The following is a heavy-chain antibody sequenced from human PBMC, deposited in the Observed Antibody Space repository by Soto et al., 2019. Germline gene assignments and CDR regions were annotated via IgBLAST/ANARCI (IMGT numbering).Heavy chain of an antibody. CDR2: IYYSGST. J-gene: IGHJ4*02. CDR1: GGSISSSSYY. D-gene: IGHD3-22*01. V-gene: IGHV4-39*01. CDR3: ASTLIYYELL. Sequence: QLQLQESGPGLVKPSETLSLTCTVSGGSISSSSYYWGWISQPPGKGLEWIGSIYYSGSTYYNPSLKSRVTISVDTSKNQFSLKLSSVTAADTAAYYCASTLIYYELLWGQGTLVTVSS.